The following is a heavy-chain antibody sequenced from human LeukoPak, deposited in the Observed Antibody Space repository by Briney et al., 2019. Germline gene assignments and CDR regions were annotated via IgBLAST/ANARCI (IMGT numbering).Heavy chain of an antibody. CDR1: GGSFSGYY. CDR3: ARGFSYDFWSGYSRIFDY. J-gene: IGHJ4*02. D-gene: IGHD3-3*01. V-gene: IGHV4-34*01. Sequence: PSETLPLTCAVYGGSFSGYYWSWIRQPPGKGLEWIGEINHSGSTNYNPSLKSRVTISVDTSKNQFSLKLSSVTAADTAVYYRARGFSYDFWSGYSRIFDYWGQGTLVTVSS. CDR2: INHSGST.